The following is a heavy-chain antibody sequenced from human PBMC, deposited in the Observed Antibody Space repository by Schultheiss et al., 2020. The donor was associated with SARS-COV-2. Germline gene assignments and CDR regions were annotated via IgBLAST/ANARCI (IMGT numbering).Heavy chain of an antibody. J-gene: IGHJ4*02. CDR1: GGTFSSYA. V-gene: IGHV1-46*01. Sequence: ASVKVSCKASGGTFSSYAISWVRQAPGQGLEWMGIINPSGGSTSYAQKFQGRVTMTRDTSTSTVYMELSSLRSEDTAVYYCARGAPTLFVSCSGGSCPLFDYWGQGTLVTVSS. D-gene: IGHD2-15*01. CDR3: ARGAPTLFVSCSGGSCPLFDY. CDR2: INPSGGST.